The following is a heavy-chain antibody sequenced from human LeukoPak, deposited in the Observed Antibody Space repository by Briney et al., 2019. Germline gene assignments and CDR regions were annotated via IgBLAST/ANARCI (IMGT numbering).Heavy chain of an antibody. Sequence: PSETLSLTCTVSGGSISSYYWSWIRQPPGKGLEWIGYIYYSGSTNYNPSLKSRVTISVDTSKNQFSLKLSSVTAADTAVYYCARGFNTAMVSYYYYYMDVWGKGTTVTVSS. CDR1: GGSISSYY. CDR3: ARGFNTAMVSYYYYYMDV. J-gene: IGHJ6*03. CDR2: IYYSGST. V-gene: IGHV4-59*01. D-gene: IGHD5-18*01.